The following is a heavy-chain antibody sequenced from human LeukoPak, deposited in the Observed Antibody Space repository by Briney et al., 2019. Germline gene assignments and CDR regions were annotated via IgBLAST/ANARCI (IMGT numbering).Heavy chain of an antibody. V-gene: IGHV3-21*01. Sequence: GRSLTLSCAPSALSSSIYSMSWVRPAPGEGLEWVSSISGSITYIFYTHSVTGRSTISRDHAKNSPYLQRPSFRMQDTAVNYCGSVKGTERDYWGQGTLVSVSS. J-gene: IGHJ4*02. CDR2: ISGSITYI. D-gene: IGHD3/OR15-3a*01. CDR3: GSVKGTERDY. CDR1: ALSSSIYS.